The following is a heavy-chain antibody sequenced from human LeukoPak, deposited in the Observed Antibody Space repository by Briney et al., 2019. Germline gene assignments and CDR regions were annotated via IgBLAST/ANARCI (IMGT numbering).Heavy chain of an antibody. D-gene: IGHD6-19*01. CDR3: AGDLDSSGLNWFDP. CDR2: INPNSGGT. J-gene: IGHJ5*02. CDR1: GYTFTGYY. Sequence: GASVKVSCKASGYTFTGYYMHWVRQAPGQGLEWMGWINPNSGGTNYAQKFQGRVTMTRDTSISTAYMELSRLRSDDTAVYYCAGDLDSSGLNWFDPWGQGTLVTVSS. V-gene: IGHV1-2*02.